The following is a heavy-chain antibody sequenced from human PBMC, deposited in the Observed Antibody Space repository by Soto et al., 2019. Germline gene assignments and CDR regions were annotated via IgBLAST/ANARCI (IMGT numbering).Heavy chain of an antibody. CDR1: GGSITTGGRY. D-gene: IGHD1-1*01. V-gene: IGHV4-31*02. CDR2: IYYSGNT. Sequence: QVRLQEWGPGLVKPRQTLSLKCSVSGGSITTGGRYWSWIRQLPGKGLEWIGDIYYSGNTYYNASLKSRVTISVEAAKNQFSLKLSSVTAADTAVYYCAQALVFTGGDGFDIWGQGRLVTVSS. CDR3: AQALVFTGGDGFDI. J-gene: IGHJ3*02.